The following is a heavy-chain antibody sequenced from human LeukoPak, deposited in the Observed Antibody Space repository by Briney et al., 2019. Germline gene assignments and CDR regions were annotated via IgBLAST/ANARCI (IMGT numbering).Heavy chain of an antibody. D-gene: IGHD3-22*01. CDR1: GFTYCRYF. V-gene: IGHV3-23*01. CDR3: ATVPPHDDSGFSNPY. J-gene: IGHJ4*02. Sequence: GGSLRLSCAASGFTYCRYFMPWFRQAPGKGLEWVSGISGSGADTLYADSVRGQFTISRDNSKNTLYLQMNSLRAEDTAVYYCATVPPHDDSGFSNPYWGQGTLVTVSS. CDR2: ISGSGADT.